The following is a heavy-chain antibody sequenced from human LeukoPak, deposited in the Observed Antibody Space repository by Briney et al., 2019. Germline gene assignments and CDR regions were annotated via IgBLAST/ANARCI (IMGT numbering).Heavy chain of an antibody. Sequence: GASVKVSCKASGYTFTGYYMHWVRQAPGQGLGWMGWINPNSGGTNYAQKFQGRVTMTRDTSISTAYMELSRLRSDDTAVYYCASTPLWFGYYYMDVWGKGTTVTISS. CDR2: INPNSGGT. V-gene: IGHV1-2*02. CDR3: ASTPLWFGYYYMDV. D-gene: IGHD3-10*01. CDR1: GYTFTGYY. J-gene: IGHJ6*03.